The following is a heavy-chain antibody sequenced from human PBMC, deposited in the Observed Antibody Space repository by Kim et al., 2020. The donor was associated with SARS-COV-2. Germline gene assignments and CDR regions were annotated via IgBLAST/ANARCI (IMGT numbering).Heavy chain of an antibody. CDR3: TRDGWADYYYYYMDV. J-gene: IGHJ6*03. CDR1: GFTFGDYA. Sequence: GGSLRLSCTASGFTFGDYAMSWVRQAPGKGLEWVGFIRNKAYGGTTEYAASVKGRFTISRDDSKSIAYLQMNSLKTEDTAVYYCTRDGWADYYYYYMDVWGKGTTVTVSS. D-gene: IGHD6-19*01. V-gene: IGHV3-49*04. CDR2: IRNKAYGGTT.